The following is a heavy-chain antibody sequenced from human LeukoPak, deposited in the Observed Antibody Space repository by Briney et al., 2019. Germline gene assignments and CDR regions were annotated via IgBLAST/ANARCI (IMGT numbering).Heavy chain of an antibody. CDR3: AKGELRFKEFDY. V-gene: IGHV1-46*01. Sequence: ASVKVFCKASGYTFTSYYIHWVRQAPGQGLEWMGIINPSGGSTSYAQKFQGRVTMTRDTSTSTVYMELSSLSSEDTAVYYCAKGELRFKEFDYWGQGTLVTVSS. CDR1: GYTFTSYY. D-gene: IGHD3-3*01. J-gene: IGHJ4*02. CDR2: INPSGGST.